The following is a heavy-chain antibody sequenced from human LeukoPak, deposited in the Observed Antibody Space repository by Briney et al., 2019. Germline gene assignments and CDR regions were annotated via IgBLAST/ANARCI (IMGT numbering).Heavy chain of an antibody. J-gene: IGHJ4*02. CDR1: GFTFSSYG. Sequence: PGGSLRLSCAASGFTFSSYGMSWVRQAPGRGLEWVSAISGGGGSTYYADSVKGRFTISRDNSKNTLYLQMNSLKTEDTAVYYCTQYTYGFFQYWGQGTLVTVSS. CDR2: ISGGGGST. V-gene: IGHV3-23*01. D-gene: IGHD5-18*01. CDR3: TQYTYGFFQY.